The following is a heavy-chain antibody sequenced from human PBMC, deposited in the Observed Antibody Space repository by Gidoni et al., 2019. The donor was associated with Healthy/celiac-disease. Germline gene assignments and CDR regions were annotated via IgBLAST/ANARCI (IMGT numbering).Heavy chain of an antibody. Sequence: QLQLVESGAAVVLLGRSLRLSCAASGFTSCSYAMHWVRQAPGKGLQWVAVISYDGSNKCYADSVKGRFTISRDKSKNALYLQMNSLRAEDTAVYYCARDGIVGATTHWFDPWGQGTLVTVSS. CDR2: ISYDGSNK. D-gene: IGHD1-26*01. J-gene: IGHJ5*02. CDR1: GFTSCSYA. CDR3: ARDGIVGATTHWFDP. V-gene: IGHV3-30-3*01.